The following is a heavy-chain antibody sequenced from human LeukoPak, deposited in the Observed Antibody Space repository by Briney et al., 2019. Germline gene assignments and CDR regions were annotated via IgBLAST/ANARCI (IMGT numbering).Heavy chain of an antibody. Sequence: PGGSLRLSCAASGFTFSSYSMNWVRQAPGKGLEWVSSISSSSSYIYYADSVKGRFTISRDNAKNSLYLQMNSLRAEDTAVYYCARRIQLWFDAFDIWGQGTMVTVSS. J-gene: IGHJ3*02. CDR2: ISSSSSYI. V-gene: IGHV3-21*01. CDR1: GFTFSSYS. D-gene: IGHD5-18*01. CDR3: ARRIQLWFDAFDI.